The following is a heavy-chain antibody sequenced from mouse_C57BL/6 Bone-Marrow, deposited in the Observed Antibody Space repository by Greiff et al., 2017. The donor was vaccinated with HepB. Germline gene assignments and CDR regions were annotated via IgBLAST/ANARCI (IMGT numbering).Heavy chain of an antibody. CDR3: AREGYGTPYWYFDV. Sequence: VQLQESGAELARPGASVKLSCKASGYTFTSYGISWVKQRTGQGLEWIGEIYPRSGNTYYNEKFKGKATLTAYKSSSTAYMELRSLTSEDSAVYVCAREGYGTPYWYFDVWGTGTTVTVSS. CDR1: GYTFTSYG. CDR2: IYPRSGNT. D-gene: IGHD2-10*02. J-gene: IGHJ1*03. V-gene: IGHV1-81*01.